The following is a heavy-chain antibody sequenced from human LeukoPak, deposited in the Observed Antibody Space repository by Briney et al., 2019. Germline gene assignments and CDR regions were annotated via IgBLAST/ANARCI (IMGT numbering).Heavy chain of an antibody. CDR1: GFTFSNYG. CDR3: XRQGXXWPFDF. Sequence: PGRSLRLSCAASGFTFSNYGMHWVRQAPGKGLEWVAVIWHDGSNKYYPDSVKGRFTISRDNSKNTLYLQMNSLRAEDTAVYYCXRQGXXWPFDFWGQXXXXXVSS. V-gene: IGHV3-33*01. J-gene: IGHJ4*02. CDR2: IWHDGSNK. D-gene: IGHD3-16*01.